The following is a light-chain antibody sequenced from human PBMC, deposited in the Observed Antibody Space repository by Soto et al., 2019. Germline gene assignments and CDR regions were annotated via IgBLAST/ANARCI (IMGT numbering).Light chain of an antibody. CDR1: QSVLYSSNNKNY. J-gene: IGKJ4*01. CDR3: QQYYSNPLA. V-gene: IGKV4-1*01. Sequence: DIVMTQSPDSLAVSLGERATINCKSSQSVLYSSNNKNYLTWYQQKPGQPPKLLINWASTRESGVPDRFSGSGSGTDFTLTISSLQAEDVAVYYCQQYYSNPLAFGGGTKVDIK. CDR2: WAS.